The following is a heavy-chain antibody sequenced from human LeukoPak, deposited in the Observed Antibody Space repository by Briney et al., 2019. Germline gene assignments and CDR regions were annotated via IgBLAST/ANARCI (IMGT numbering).Heavy chain of an antibody. CDR2: ISGSGGST. Sequence: GGSLRLSCAASGFTFKNVWMNWVRQAPGKGLEWVSTISGSGGSTYYADSVKGRFTISRDNSKNTLFLQMNSLGADDTAVYYCAAQPCSVGRCYLDYWGQGTLVTVSS. D-gene: IGHD2-15*01. J-gene: IGHJ4*02. CDR1: GFTFKNVW. CDR3: AAQPCSVGRCYLDY. V-gene: IGHV3-23*01.